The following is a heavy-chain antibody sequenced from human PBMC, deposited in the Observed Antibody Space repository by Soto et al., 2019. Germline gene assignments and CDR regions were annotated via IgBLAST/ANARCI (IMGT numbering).Heavy chain of an antibody. Sequence: GSLRLSCAASGFTFSSYDMHWVRQATGKGLEWVSAIGTAGDTYYPGSVKGRFTISRENAKNSLYLQMNSLRAGDTAVYYCARRCSTSCYDAFDIWGQGTMVTVSS. V-gene: IGHV3-13*01. D-gene: IGHD2-2*01. CDR3: ARRCSTSCYDAFDI. CDR2: IGTAGDT. CDR1: GFTFSSYD. J-gene: IGHJ3*02.